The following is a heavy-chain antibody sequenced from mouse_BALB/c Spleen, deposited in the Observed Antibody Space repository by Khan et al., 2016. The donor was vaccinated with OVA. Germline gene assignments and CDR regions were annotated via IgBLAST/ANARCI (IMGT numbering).Heavy chain of an antibody. CDR2: IYPGTDNS. CDR1: GYIFTSYW. D-gene: IGHD3-2*02. CDR3: AREEALYHVDH. Sequence: QVQLKQSGAELVRPGASVKLSCKTSGYIFTSYWIHWVKQRSGQGLEWIARIYPGTDNSYYNEKFKDKATLTADKSSNTAYMQLSSLKSEDSDVYFCAREEALYHVDHWGQGTTLTVSS. V-gene: IGHV1-76*01. J-gene: IGHJ2*01.